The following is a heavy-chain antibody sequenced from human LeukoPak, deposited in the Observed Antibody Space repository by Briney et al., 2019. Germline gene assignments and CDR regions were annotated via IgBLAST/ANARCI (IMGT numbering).Heavy chain of an antibody. CDR2: IDWDGTST. CDR3: AKDKSYYHSSGGIDY. Sequence: PGGSLRLSCAASGFTFSSYSMNWVRQAPGKGLEWVSLIDWDGTSTYYADSVKGRFTISRDNSKNSLYLQMNALATEDTALYYCAKDKSYYHSSGGIDYWGQGTLVTVSS. J-gene: IGHJ4*02. V-gene: IGHV3-43*01. D-gene: IGHD3-22*01. CDR1: GFTFSSYS.